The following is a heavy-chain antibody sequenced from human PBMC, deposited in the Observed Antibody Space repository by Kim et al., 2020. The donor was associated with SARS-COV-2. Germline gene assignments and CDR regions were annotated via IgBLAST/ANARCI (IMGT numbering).Heavy chain of an antibody. CDR3: ARERGGYSYGDH. CDR2: T. D-gene: IGHD5-18*01. Sequence: TNDAQRVQGRVTMTTDTSTSTAYMELRSLRSGDTAVYFCARERGGYSYGDHWGQGTLVTVSS. J-gene: IGHJ4*02. V-gene: IGHV1-18*01.